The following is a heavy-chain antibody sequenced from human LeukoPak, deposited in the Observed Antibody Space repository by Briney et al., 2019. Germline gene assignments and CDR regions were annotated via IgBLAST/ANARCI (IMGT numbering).Heavy chain of an antibody. CDR2: ISAYNGNT. CDR1: GYTFTSYG. D-gene: IGHD3-3*01. V-gene: IGHV1-18*01. CDR3: ARGRFYSASQITYYVDH. Sequence: ASVKVSCKASGYTFTSYGIGWVRQAPGQGLEWMGWISAYNGNTNYAQKLQGRVTMTTDTSTSTAYMELRSLRSDDTAVYYCARGRFYSASQITYYVDHWGQGTLVTVSS. J-gene: IGHJ4*02.